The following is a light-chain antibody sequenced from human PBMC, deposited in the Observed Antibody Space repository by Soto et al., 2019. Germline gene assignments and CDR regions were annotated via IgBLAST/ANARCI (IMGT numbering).Light chain of an antibody. CDR2: GAS. CDR3: QQLNNYPRVT. CDR1: QGISSY. J-gene: IGKJ4*01. Sequence: DIQLTQSPSFLSASVGDRVTITCRASQGISSYLAWYQQKPGKAPNLLIYGASTLQSGVPSRFRGSGSGTEFTLTISSLQPEDFATDYCQQLNNYPRVTFGGGTKVEIK. V-gene: IGKV1-9*01.